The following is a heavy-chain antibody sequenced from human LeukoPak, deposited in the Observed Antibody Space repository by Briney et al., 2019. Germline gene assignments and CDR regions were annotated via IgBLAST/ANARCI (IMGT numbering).Heavy chain of an antibody. CDR1: GFTFSNYN. CDR3: ARDATGNSGHFDL. CDR2: ISSSSDTV. Sequence: GGSLRLSCAASGFTFSNYNMNWVRQAPGKGLEWVSYISSSSDTVFYPDSVKGRFTISRDNAKNSLYLQMYSLRDDDTAVYYCARDATGNSGHFDLWGRGTLVTVSS. J-gene: IGHJ2*01. V-gene: IGHV3-48*02. D-gene: IGHD1-1*01.